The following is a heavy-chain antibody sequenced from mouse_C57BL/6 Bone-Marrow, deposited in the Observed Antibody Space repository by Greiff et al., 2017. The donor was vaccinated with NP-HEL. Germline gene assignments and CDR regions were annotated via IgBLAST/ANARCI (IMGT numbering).Heavy chain of an antibody. CDR2: ISSSGST. CDR3: AREYYDGYSLGYFDV. J-gene: IGHJ1*03. Sequence: EVKLVESGPALVKPSQTVSLTCTVTGYSITNGNHWWNWIRQVSGSKLEWIGYISSSGSTDSNPSLKSRISITRDTSKNQLFLQLNSVTTEDIATYYCAREYYDGYSLGYFDVWGTGTTVTVSS. V-gene: IGHV3-4*01. CDR1: GYSITNGNHW. D-gene: IGHD2-3*01.